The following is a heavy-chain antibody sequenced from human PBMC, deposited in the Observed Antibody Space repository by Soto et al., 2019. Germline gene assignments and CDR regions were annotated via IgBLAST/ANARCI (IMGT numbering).Heavy chain of an antibody. CDR3: AKDEYSSGWRSLLPFFDY. Sequence: GGSLRLSCAASGFTFSSYAMSWVRQAPGKGLEWVSAISGSGGSTYYADSVKGRFTISRDNSKNTLYLQMNSLRAEDTAVYYCAKDEYSSGWRSLLPFFDYWGQGTLVTVSS. V-gene: IGHV3-23*01. D-gene: IGHD6-19*01. J-gene: IGHJ4*02. CDR1: GFTFSSYA. CDR2: ISGSGGST.